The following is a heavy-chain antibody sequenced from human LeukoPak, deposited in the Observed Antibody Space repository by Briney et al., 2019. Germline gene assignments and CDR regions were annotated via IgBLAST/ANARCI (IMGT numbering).Heavy chain of an antibody. D-gene: IGHD6-13*01. CDR1: GGTFSSYA. CDR3: ARLGWDPGYSSS. CDR2: IIPIFGTA. J-gene: IGHJ4*02. V-gene: IGHV1-69*05. Sequence: ASVKVSCKASGGTFSSYAISWVRQAPGQGLEWMGGIIPIFGTANYAQKFQGRVTITTDESTSTAYMELSSLRSEDTAVYYCARLGWDPGYSSSWGQGTLVTVSS.